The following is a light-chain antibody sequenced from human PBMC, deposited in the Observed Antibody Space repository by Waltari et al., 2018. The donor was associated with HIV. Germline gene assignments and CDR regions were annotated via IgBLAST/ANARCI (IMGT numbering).Light chain of an antibody. Sequence: DIVMTQSPLSLPVTPGEPASISCRSSQSLLHSNGYNYLDWYQQRPGQPPRLLIYWASVRHSGVPDRFSGSGSETDFTLTISSLQPEDVATYYCQQYVTTPITFGQGTRLEIK. CDR2: WAS. CDR1: QSLLHSNGYNY. J-gene: IGKJ5*01. CDR3: QQYVTTPIT. V-gene: IGKV2-28*01.